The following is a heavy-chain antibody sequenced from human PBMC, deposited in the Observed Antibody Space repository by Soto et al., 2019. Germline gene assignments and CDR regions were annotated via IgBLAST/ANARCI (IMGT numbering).Heavy chain of an antibody. Sequence: SETLSLTCTVSGGSISSSSYYWGWIRQPPGKGLEWIGSIYYSGSTYYNPSLKSRVTISVDTSKNQFSLKLNSVTAADTAVYYCARSTVLSQWLDHPSYYYYYYGMDVWGQGTTVTVSS. CDR2: IYYSGST. J-gene: IGHJ6*02. D-gene: IGHD6-19*01. V-gene: IGHV4-39*01. CDR1: GGSISSSSYY. CDR3: ARSTVLSQWLDHPSYYYYYYGMDV.